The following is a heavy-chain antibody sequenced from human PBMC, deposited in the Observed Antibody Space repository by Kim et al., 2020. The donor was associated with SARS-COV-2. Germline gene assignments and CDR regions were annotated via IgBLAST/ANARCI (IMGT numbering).Heavy chain of an antibody. CDR1: GYTFTSYY. CDR2: INPSGGST. D-gene: IGHD2-2*01. CDR3: ARAFSVLGYCSSTSCYYFDY. Sequence: ASVKVSCKASGYTFTSYYMHWVRQAPGQGLEWMGIINPSGGSTSYAQKFQGRVTMTRDTSTSTVYMELSSLRSEDTAVYYCARAFSVLGYCSSTSCYYFDYWGQGTLVTVSS. V-gene: IGHV1-46*01. J-gene: IGHJ4*02.